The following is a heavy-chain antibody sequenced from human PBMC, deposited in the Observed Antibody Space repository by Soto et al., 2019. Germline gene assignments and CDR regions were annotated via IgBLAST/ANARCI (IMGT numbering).Heavy chain of an antibody. D-gene: IGHD5-12*01. Sequence: GGSLRLSCAASGFIFSNYEMNWVRQAPGKGLEWVSYISNSGNTIYYADSVKGRFIISRDNAKSSLYLQMNSLRAEDTAVDYSATRRVATSKNYRGQGTTVTVSS. CDR2: ISNSGNTI. CDR1: GFIFSNYE. V-gene: IGHV3-48*03. CDR3: ATRRVATSKNY. J-gene: IGHJ4*02.